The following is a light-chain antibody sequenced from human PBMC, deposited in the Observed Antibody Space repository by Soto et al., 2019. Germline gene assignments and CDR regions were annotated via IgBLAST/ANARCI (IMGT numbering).Light chain of an antibody. CDR3: QHYGSLPYT. J-gene: IGKJ2*01. Sequence: EIVLTQSPGTLSLSPGERATLSCRASQSFSNTYLGWYQQKPGQAPRLLIYAASYRATGIPDRFSGSGSGARFTLTISRLEPEDFAVYYCQHYGSLPYTFGQGTKLEIK. V-gene: IGKV3-20*01. CDR1: QSFSNTY. CDR2: AAS.